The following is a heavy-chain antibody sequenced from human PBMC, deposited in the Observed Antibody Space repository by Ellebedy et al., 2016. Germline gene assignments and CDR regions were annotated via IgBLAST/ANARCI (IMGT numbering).Heavy chain of an antibody. D-gene: IGHD3-22*01. V-gene: IGHV1-8*01. J-gene: IGHJ3*02. Sequence: ASVKVSCKASGYTFTSYDINWVRQATGQGLEWMGWMNPNSGNTGYGQKFQGRVTMTRNASIRTASMELSSLRSEDTAVYYCARGGHFYDSSGYLNMAFDIWGQGTVVTVSS. CDR3: ARGGHFYDSSGYLNMAFDI. CDR1: GYTFTSYD. CDR2: MNPNSGNT.